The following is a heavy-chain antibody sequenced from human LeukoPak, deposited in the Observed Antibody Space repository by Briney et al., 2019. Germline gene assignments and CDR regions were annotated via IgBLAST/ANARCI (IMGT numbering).Heavy chain of an antibody. Sequence: PGGSLRLSCAASGFTFSKFWMSWLRQAPRKGLEWVANIKGDGSEKYHVDSVKGRSTISRDNAKNSLYLQMNSLRAEDTAVYYCAKFPYGDYVHYWGQGTLVTVSS. V-gene: IGHV3-7*05. CDR1: GFTFSKFW. D-gene: IGHD4-17*01. CDR3: AKFPYGDYVHY. CDR2: IKGDGSEK. J-gene: IGHJ4*02.